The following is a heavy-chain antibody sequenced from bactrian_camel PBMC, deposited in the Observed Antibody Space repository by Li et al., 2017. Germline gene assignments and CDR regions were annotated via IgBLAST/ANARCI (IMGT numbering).Heavy chain of an antibody. D-gene: IGHD8*01. CDR3: AQDVLERGCSPTTVFHI. J-gene: IGHJ4*01. CDR1: RDTSGRLC. CDR2: IYTGGPYI. V-gene: IGHV3S1*01. Sequence: HVQLVESGGGSVQAGGSLRLSCAVSRDTSGRLCMAWFRQAPGSEREGVAAIYTGGPYISLSDSVKGRFTISHDVAKRTLSLQMSNIEAEDTATYYCAQDVLERGCSPTTVFHIWGQGTQVTVS.